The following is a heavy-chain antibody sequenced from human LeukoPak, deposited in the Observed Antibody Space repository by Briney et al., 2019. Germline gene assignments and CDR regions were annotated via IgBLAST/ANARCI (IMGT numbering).Heavy chain of an antibody. CDR2: MNPNSGNT. CDR3: AKNIALTGEFDS. V-gene: IGHV1-8*01. Sequence: ASVKVSCKASGYTFTSYDVNWFRQATGQGLEWMGWMNPNSGNTGYAQKFQGRVSLTRDTPISTAYLELISLRSEDTAVYYCAKNIALTGEFDSWGQGTLVTVSS. D-gene: IGHD7-27*01. J-gene: IGHJ4*02. CDR1: GYTFTSYD.